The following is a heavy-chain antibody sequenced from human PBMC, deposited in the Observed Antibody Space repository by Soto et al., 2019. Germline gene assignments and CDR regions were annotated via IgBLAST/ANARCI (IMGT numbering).Heavy chain of an antibody. CDR1: GYTFTTYD. D-gene: IGHD2-8*01. J-gene: IGHJ4*02. Sequence: GPEVKKPGASVKVSCETSGYTFTTYDITWVRQAPGQGLEWMGWISTFNGDTKYEEKLQDRVTMTTDTFTATAYMELRSLGSDDTAVYYCARGYCADDICYDFDFWGQGTLVTVSS. CDR2: ISTFNGDT. V-gene: IGHV1-18*01. CDR3: ARGYCADDICYDFDF.